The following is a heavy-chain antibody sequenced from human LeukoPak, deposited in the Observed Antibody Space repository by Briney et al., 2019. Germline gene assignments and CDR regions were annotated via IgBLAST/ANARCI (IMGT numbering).Heavy chain of an antibody. CDR3: ARHLRSRGQWLASIDY. J-gene: IGHJ4*02. D-gene: IGHD6-19*01. V-gene: IGHV5-51*01. Sequence: GESLKISCKGSGYSFTSYWIGWVRQMPGKGLEWMGIIYPGDSDTRYSPSFQGQVTISADKSISTAYLQWSSLKASDTAMYYCARHLRSRGQWLASIDYWGQGTLVTVSS. CDR2: IYPGDSDT. CDR1: GYSFTSYW.